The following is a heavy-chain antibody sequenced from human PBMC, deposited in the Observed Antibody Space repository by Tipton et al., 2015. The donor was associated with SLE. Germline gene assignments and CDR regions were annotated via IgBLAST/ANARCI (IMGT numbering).Heavy chain of an antibody. Sequence: TLSLTCAVYSGSFSDYYWSWIRKPPGKGLQWLGYIYHSVRTNNNPSLKSRVTISIDTSKNQFSLRLRSVTAADTAVYYCAREWDLGPSDYWGQGTLVTVSS. CDR2: IYHSVRT. CDR3: AREWDLGPSDY. CDR1: SGSFSDYY. J-gene: IGHJ4*02. D-gene: IGHD1-26*01. V-gene: IGHV4-59*01.